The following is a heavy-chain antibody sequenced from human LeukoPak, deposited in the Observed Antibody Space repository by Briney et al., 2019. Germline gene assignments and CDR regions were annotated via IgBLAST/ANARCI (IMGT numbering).Heavy chain of an antibody. CDR1: GYTFTSYG. V-gene: IGHV1-18*01. Sequence: ASVKVSCKASGYTFTSYGISWVRQAPGQGLEWMGWISAYNGNTNYAQKLQGRVTMTTDTSTSTAYMELRSLRSDDTAVYYSARVVTMVRGVIIDYFDHWGQGTLVTVSS. CDR3: ARVVTMVRGVIIDYFDH. J-gene: IGHJ4*02. D-gene: IGHD3-10*01. CDR2: ISAYNGNT.